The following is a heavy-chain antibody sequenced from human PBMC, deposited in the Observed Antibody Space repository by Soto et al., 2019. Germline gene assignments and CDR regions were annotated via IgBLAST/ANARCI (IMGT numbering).Heavy chain of an antibody. CDR2: ISYDEIDK. Sequence: PGGSLRLSCAASGFTFSNYTMHWVRQAPGKGLEWVALISYDEIDKYYADAVKGRFTISRDNSKNTLYLQMDSLRAEDTAVYYCAGRSGSSDYWGQGTLVIVSS. D-gene: IGHD3-10*01. CDR3: AGRSGSSDY. CDR1: GFTFSNYT. V-gene: IGHV3-30*04. J-gene: IGHJ4*02.